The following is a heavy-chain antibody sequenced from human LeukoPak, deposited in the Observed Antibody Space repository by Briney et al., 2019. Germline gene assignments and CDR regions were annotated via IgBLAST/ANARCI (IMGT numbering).Heavy chain of an antibody. CDR1: GFTFSSYS. D-gene: IGHD4-17*01. V-gene: IGHV3-48*04. Sequence: GGSLRLSCAASGFTFSSYSMNWVRQAPGKGLEWVSYISSSSSTIYYADSVKGRFTISRDNAKNSLYLQVNSLRAEDTAVYYCARVPTVTAPDYYYYYYMDVWGKGTTVTVSS. J-gene: IGHJ6*03. CDR3: ARVPTVTAPDYYYYYYMDV. CDR2: ISSSSSTI.